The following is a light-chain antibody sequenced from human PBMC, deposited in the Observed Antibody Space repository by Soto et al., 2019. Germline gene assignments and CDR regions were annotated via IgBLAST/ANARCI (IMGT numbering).Light chain of an antibody. Sequence: EIVLTQSPGTLSLSPGERATLSCRASQTVTSNFVAWYQQRPGHVPRLLIYDASIRATGIPARFSGSGSGTDFTLTISRLEPEDFAVYYCQQYGSSLRTFGQGTKVEI. V-gene: IGKV3-20*01. CDR2: DAS. CDR1: QTVTSNF. CDR3: QQYGSSLRT. J-gene: IGKJ1*01.